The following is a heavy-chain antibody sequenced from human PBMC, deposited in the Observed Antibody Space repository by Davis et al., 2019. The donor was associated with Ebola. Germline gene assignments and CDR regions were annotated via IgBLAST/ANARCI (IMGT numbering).Heavy chain of an antibody. J-gene: IGHJ6*02. D-gene: IGHD4-17*01. V-gene: IGHV3-11*06. Sequence: GESLKISCAASGFTFSDYYMSWIRQAPGKGLEWVSYISSSSYTNYADSVKGRFTISRDNAKNSLYLQMNSLRAEDTAVYYCARDFGSDYGYYYGMDVWGQGTTVTVSS. CDR1: GFTFSDYY. CDR3: ARDFGSDYGYYYGMDV. CDR2: ISSSSYT.